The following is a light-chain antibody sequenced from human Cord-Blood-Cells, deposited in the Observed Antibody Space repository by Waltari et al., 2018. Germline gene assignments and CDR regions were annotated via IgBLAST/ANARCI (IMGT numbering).Light chain of an antibody. CDR2: DAS. Sequence: DIVLTQSPATLSLSPGERATLSCRASQSVSSYLAWYQQKPGQAPRLRIYDASNRATGIPARFSGSGSGTDFTLTISSLEPEDFAVYYCQQRSNWPPTFGGGTKVEIK. CDR1: QSVSSY. J-gene: IGKJ4*01. CDR3: QQRSNWPPT. V-gene: IGKV3-11*01.